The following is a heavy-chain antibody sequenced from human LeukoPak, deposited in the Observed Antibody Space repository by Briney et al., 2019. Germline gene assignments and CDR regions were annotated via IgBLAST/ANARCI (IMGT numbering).Heavy chain of an antibody. CDR3: ARDRYYDSSGYSYYFDY. V-gene: IGHV4-59*01. Sequence: KASETLSLTCTVSGGSISSYYWSWIRQSPGKGLEWIGYIYYSGSTNYNPSLKSRVTMSVDTSKNQFSLKLSSVTAADTAMYYCARDRYYDSSGYSYYFDYWGQGTLVTVS. D-gene: IGHD3-22*01. J-gene: IGHJ4*02. CDR1: GGSISSYY. CDR2: IYYSGST.